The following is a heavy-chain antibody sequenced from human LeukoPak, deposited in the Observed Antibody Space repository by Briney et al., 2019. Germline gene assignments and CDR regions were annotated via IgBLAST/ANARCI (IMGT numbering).Heavy chain of an antibody. CDR3: AKSRQWLVRFFDY. V-gene: IGHV3-23*01. CDR1: GFTFSSYA. J-gene: IGHJ4*02. CDR2: ISGSGGST. Sequence: GGSLRLSCAASGFTFSSYAMSWVRQAPGKGLEWVSAISGSGGSTYYADSMKGRFTISRDNSKNTLYLQMNSLRAEDTAVYYCAKSRQWLVRFFDYWGQGTLVTVSS. D-gene: IGHD6-19*01.